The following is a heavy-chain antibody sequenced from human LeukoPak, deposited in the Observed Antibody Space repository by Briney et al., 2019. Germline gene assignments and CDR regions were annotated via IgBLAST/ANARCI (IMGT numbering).Heavy chain of an antibody. V-gene: IGHV1-24*01. CDR2: FDPEDGET. Sequence: ASVKVSCKVSAYTLTELSMHWVRQAPGKGLEWVGGFDPEDGETIYAQKFQGRVTMTEDTSTDTAYMELSSLRSEDTAAYYCATAPRPPDYYGSGSYPNWFDPWGQGTLVTVSS. CDR1: AYTLTELS. CDR3: ATAPRPPDYYGSGSYPNWFDP. J-gene: IGHJ5*02. D-gene: IGHD3-10*01.